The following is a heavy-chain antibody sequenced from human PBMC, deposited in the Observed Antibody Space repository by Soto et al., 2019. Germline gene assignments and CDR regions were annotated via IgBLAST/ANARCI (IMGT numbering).Heavy chain of an antibody. Sequence: QVQLQESGPGLVKPSQTLSLTCTVSGGSISSGDYYWSWIRQPPGKGLEWIGYIYYSGSTYYNPHLKRRVTIPVGTSKNQFSLKVSSVTAADTAVYYCARVSVELRYNWFDPWGQGTLVTVSS. CDR2: IYYSGST. V-gene: IGHV4-30-4*01. CDR3: ARVSVELRYNWFDP. J-gene: IGHJ5*02. D-gene: IGHD1-7*01. CDR1: GGSISSGDYY.